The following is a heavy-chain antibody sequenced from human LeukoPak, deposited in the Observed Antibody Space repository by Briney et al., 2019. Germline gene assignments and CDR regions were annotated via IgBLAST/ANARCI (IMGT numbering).Heavy chain of an antibody. CDR1: GFTFSSYA. CDR2: ISGSGGST. D-gene: IGHD3-16*01. J-gene: IGHJ6*02. CDR3: ARGVRWGEYYYGMDV. Sequence: GGSLRLSCAASGFTFSSYAMSWVRQAPGKGLEWVSAISGSGGSTYYADSVKGRFTISRDNSKNTLYLQMNSLRAEDTAVYYCARGVRWGEYYYGMDVWGQGTTVTVSS. V-gene: IGHV3-23*01.